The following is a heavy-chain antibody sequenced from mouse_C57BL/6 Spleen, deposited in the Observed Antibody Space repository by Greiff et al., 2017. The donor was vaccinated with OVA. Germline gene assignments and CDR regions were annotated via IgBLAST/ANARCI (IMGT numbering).Heavy chain of an antibody. D-gene: IGHD2-3*01. V-gene: IGHV1-59*01. J-gene: IGHJ4*01. CDR2: IDPADGDT. CDR1: GYTFNGYY. CDR3: ARHLLMGGCYAMDY. Sequence: QVQLQQSGAELVKPGASVKLSCKASGYTFNGYYMHWVKQRPGKGLEWIGVIDPADGDTNYTQQFKGKATLTVDTASSTAYMQLSSLTSEDSAVYYCARHLLMGGCYAMDYWGQGTSGTVSS.